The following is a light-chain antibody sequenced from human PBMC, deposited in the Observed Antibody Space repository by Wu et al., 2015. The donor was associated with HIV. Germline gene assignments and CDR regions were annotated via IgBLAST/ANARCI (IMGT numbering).Light chain of an antibody. Sequence: EIVMTQSPATLSVSPGERATLSCRASQSVNNKIAWYQQKPGQAPRLLLYGPSTRATGIPSRFTGSGSGTEFTLSISSLQSEDFAIYYCQQYNYWPTFGGGTKVEIK. CDR3: QQYNYWPT. CDR1: QSVNNK. CDR2: GPS. J-gene: IGKJ4*01. V-gene: IGKV3-15*01.